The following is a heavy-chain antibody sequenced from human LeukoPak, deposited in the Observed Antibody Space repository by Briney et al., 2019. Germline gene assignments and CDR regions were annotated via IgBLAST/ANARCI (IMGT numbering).Heavy chain of an antibody. CDR2: ISAYNGNT. V-gene: IGHV1-18*01. CDR1: GYTFTRYG. CDR3: ARDQSGSYPAPIVY. D-gene: IGHD1-26*01. J-gene: IGHJ4*02. Sequence: GASVKVSCKASGYTFTRYGISWVRQAPGEGLEWMGWISAYNGNTNYAQKLQGRVTMTTDTSTSTAYMELRSMRSDDTAVYYCARDQSGSYPAPIVYWGQGTLVTVSS.